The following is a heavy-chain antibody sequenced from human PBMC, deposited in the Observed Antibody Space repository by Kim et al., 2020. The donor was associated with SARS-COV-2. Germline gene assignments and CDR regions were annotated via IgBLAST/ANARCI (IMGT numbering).Heavy chain of an antibody. D-gene: IGHD3-22*01. CDR2: INHSGST. V-gene: IGHV4-34*01. CDR3: ARVQGYYDSSGYGRFDY. J-gene: IGHJ4*02. CDR1: GGSFSGYF. Sequence: SETLSLTCAVYGGSFSGYFWSWIRQPPGKGLEWIGEINHSGSTNYNASLKSRVTISVDTSKNQFSLKLSSVTAADTAVYYCARVQGYYDSSGYGRFDYWGQGTLVTVSS.